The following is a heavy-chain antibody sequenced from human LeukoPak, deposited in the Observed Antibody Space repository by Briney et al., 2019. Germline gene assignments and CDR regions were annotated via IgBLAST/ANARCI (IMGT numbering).Heavy chain of an antibody. CDR3: ARDPIPGQGDYFDH. J-gene: IGHJ4*02. D-gene: IGHD1-26*01. CDR1: GFTFSSYG. V-gene: IGHV3-23*01. CDR2: ISGSGGST. Sequence: GGSLRLSCAASGFTFSSYGMSWVRQAPGKGLEWVSAISGSGGSTYYADSVKGRFTISRDNSKNTLYLVMNTLRPEDTAVYYCARDPIPGQGDYFDHWGQGTLVTISS.